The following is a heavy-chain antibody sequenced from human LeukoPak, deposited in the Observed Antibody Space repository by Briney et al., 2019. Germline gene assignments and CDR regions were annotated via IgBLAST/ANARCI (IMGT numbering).Heavy chain of an antibody. Sequence: PGGFLRLSCAASGFTFSSYSMNWVRQAPGKGLEWVSYISSSSSTIYYADSVRGRFTISRDNAKNSLYLQMHSLSAEDTAVYYCVRDNPRCCGVVPANIDDYWGQGTLVTVSS. CDR2: ISSSSSTI. CDR1: GFTFSSYS. J-gene: IGHJ4*02. CDR3: VRDNPRCCGVVPANIDDY. D-gene: IGHD2-15*01. V-gene: IGHV3-48*01.